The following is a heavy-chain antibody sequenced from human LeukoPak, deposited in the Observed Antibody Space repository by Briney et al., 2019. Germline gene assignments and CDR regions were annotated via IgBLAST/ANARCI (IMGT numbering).Heavy chain of an antibody. CDR1: GFSFGTYG. CDR3: ARELVSLGTGYFDL. J-gene: IGHJ2*01. V-gene: IGHV3-23*01. CDR2: ITGCSGWT. Sequence: GGSLRLSCEASGFSFGTYGMTWVRQAPGKGLEWVSGITGCSGWTYYADSVRGRFTISRDNSKNTLHLQMNNLTADDTAIYYCARELVSLGTGYFDLWGRGTLVSVSS. D-gene: IGHD7-27*01.